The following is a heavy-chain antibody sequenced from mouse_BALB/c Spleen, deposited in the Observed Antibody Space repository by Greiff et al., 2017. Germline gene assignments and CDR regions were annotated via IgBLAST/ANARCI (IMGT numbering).Heavy chain of an antibody. D-gene: IGHD2-4*01. CDR2: IWRGGST. J-gene: IGHJ3*01. Sequence: VQLQESGPSLVQPSQSLSITCTVSGFSLTSYGVHWVRQSPGKGLEWLGVIWRGGSTDYNAAFMSRLSITKDNSKSQVFFKMNSLQADDTAIYYCAKKEDYDIWFAYWGQGTLVTVSA. CDR3: AKKEDYDIWFAY. CDR1: GFSLTSYG. V-gene: IGHV2-5-1*01.